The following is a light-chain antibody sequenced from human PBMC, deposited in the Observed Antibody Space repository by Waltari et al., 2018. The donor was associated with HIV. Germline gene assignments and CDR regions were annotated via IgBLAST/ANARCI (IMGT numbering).Light chain of an antibody. Sequence: QSALTQPATLSRSPGQSITISCTGGSNDVGGYHYVSTYQHLPGQAPKLIIYEVRNRPSGVSNRFSGSKSGNTASLTIAGIQAEDEADYYCTSYASSSSLLFGGGTKLTVL. CDR2: EVR. CDR1: SNDVGGYHY. V-gene: IGLV2-14*01. J-gene: IGLJ2*01. CDR3: TSYASSSSLL.